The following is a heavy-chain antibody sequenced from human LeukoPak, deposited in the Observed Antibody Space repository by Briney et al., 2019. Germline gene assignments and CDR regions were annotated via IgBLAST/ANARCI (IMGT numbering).Heavy chain of an antibody. J-gene: IGHJ4*02. CDR3: ARGSYSSSWPPNDF. CDR2: INWNGGST. CDR1: GFTFDDYG. Sequence: GGSLRLSCAASGFTFDDYGMSWVRQAPGKGLEWVSGINWNGGSTGYADSVKGRFTISRDNAKNSLYLQMNSLRAEDTALYYCARGSYSSSWPPNDFWGQGTLATVSS. D-gene: IGHD6-13*01. V-gene: IGHV3-20*04.